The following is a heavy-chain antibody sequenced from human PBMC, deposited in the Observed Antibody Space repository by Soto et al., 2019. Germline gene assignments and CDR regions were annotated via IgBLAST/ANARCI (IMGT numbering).Heavy chain of an antibody. D-gene: IGHD3-10*01. J-gene: IGHJ4*02. Sequence: QVQLVEAGGGVVQPGRSLRLSCAASGFTFSSYGMHWVRQAPGKGLEWGAVISYDGSNKYYADSVKGRFTISRDNSKNPLYLQMNSLRAEDTAVYYCAKDMELQLRFKQDYYGSGSFLWVADYWGQGTLVTVSS. CDR3: AKDMELQLRFKQDYYGSGSFLWVADY. V-gene: IGHV3-30*18. CDR1: GFTFSSYG. CDR2: ISYDGSNK.